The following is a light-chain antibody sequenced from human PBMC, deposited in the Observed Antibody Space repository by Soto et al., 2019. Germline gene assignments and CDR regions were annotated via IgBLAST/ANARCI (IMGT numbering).Light chain of an antibody. CDR2: EVT. V-gene: IGLV2-23*02. CDR1: RSDVGSYNF. J-gene: IGLJ2*01. CDR3: CSYAGNNSLI. Sequence: QSALAQPASVSGSPGQSITISCTGTRSDVGSYNFVSWYRQHPGAAPQLIIYEVTQWASGISYRFSGSKSGNTASLTISDLQTADETDYYCCSYAGNNSLIFGGGTQLTVL.